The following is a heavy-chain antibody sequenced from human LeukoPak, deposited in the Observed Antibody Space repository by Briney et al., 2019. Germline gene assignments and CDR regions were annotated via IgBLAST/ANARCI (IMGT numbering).Heavy chain of an antibody. Sequence: PSETLSLTCTVSGGSISSYYWSWLRQPPGKGLEWIGYIYYSGSTNYNPSLKSRVTISVDTSKNQFSLKLSSVTAADTAVYYCARDIVGATHDYWGQGTLVTVSS. CDR2: IYYSGST. J-gene: IGHJ4*02. V-gene: IGHV4-59*01. D-gene: IGHD1-26*01. CDR1: GGSISSYY. CDR3: ARDIVGATHDY.